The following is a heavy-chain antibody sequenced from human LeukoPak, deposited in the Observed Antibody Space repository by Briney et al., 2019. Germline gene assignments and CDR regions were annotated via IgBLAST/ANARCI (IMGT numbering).Heavy chain of an antibody. J-gene: IGHJ6*03. D-gene: IGHD6-13*01. Sequence: GASVKVSCKSSGYTFSDYFIHWVRQAPGQGLEWMGGIIPIFGTTNYAQKLQGRVTITADESTSTAYMELSSLRSDDTAVYYCARAWGYSHMDVWGKGTTVTVSS. CDR2: IIPIFGTT. CDR1: GYTFSDYF. V-gene: IGHV1-69*13. CDR3: ARAWGYSHMDV.